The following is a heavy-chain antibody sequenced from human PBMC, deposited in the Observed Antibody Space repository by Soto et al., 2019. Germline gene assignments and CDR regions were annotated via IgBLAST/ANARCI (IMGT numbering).Heavy chain of an antibody. Sequence: ASETLSLTCTVSGGSITGAYYYWGWIRQSPGKGLEYIGSIHYSGRTYYNPSLQGRVTVSVDTSKNQFSLRLVSVTAADTAVYYCARHSSGTYYPIDYWGQGTLVTVSS. D-gene: IGHD3-10*01. CDR2: IHYSGRT. J-gene: IGHJ4*02. CDR1: GGSITGAYYY. V-gene: IGHV4-39*01. CDR3: ARHSSGTYYPIDY.